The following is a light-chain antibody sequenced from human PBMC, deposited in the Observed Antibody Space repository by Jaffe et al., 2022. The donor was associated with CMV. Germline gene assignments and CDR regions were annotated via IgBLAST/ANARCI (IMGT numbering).Light chain of an antibody. CDR2: TAS. V-gene: IGKV1-9*01. J-gene: IGKJ4*01. CDR1: QGISSY. Sequence: DIQLTQSPSFLSASVGDRVTITCRASQGISSYLAWYQQKPGKAPNLLIYTASTLQSGVPSRFSGSGSGTEFTLTISSLQPEDFATYYCQHLYSYPLTFGGGTKVDI. CDR3: QHLYSYPLT.